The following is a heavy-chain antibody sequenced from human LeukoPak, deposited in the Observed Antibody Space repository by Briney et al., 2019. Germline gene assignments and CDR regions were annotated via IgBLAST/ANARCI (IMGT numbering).Heavy chain of an antibody. CDR1: GYTFTNYG. Sequence: GSVKVSCKASGYTFTNYGISWVRQAPGQGLEWMGWISAYNGNTNYAQKLQGRVTMTTDTSTSTAYMELRSLTSDDTAVYYCARVGAYCTSTSCLDYWGQGTLVTVSS. CDR3: ARVGAYCTSTSCLDY. D-gene: IGHD2-2*01. CDR2: ISAYNGNT. V-gene: IGHV1-18*01. J-gene: IGHJ4*02.